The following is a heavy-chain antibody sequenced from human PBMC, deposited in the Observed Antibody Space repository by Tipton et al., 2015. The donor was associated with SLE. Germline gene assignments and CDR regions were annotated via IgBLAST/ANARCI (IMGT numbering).Heavy chain of an antibody. CDR2: IWYDGSNK. Sequence: SLRLSCAASGFTFSYYGMHWVRQAPGKGLEWVAVIWYDGSNKYYADSVKGRFTISRDNSKNTLYLQMNSLRVEDTAIYYCARDRMNIGGMDVWGQGTTVTVS. J-gene: IGHJ6*02. CDR3: ARDRMNIGGMDV. CDR1: GFTFSYYG. D-gene: IGHD2/OR15-2a*01. V-gene: IGHV3-33*01.